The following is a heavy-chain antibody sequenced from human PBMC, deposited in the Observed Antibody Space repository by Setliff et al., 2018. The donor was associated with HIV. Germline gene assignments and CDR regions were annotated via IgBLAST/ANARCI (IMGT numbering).Heavy chain of an antibody. V-gene: IGHV4-34*01. J-gene: IGHJ4*02. CDR2: ITHSGST. Sequence: SETLSLTCAVYGGSFSDYSCNWIRQTPERGLEWIAEITHSGSTNYNPSLRGRVTMTLGTSKNHVSLNLRSVTAADTAFYYCATKGWNAYKAFDYWGQGTLVTVSS. CDR1: GGSFSDYS. CDR3: ATKGWNAYKAFDY. D-gene: IGHD1-1*01.